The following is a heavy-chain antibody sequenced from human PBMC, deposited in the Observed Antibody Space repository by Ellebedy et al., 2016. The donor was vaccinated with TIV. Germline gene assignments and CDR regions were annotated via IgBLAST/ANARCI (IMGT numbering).Heavy chain of an antibody. J-gene: IGHJ4*02. CDR3: RSRECWGVDCFSAS. V-gene: IGHV3-73*01. CDR1: GFDLSASD. D-gene: IGHD2-21*02. Sequence: PGGSLRLSFAASGFDLSASDIHWVLHAPGKGLERIGRRRTKSHKYATDYGASVKGRFFMSSDESKNLAYLQMTRLTNEDAAVYYCRSRECWGVDCFSASWGRGTLVTV. CDR2: RRTKSHKYAT.